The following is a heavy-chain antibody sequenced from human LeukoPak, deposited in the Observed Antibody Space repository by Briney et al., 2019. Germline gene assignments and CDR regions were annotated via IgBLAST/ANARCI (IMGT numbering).Heavy chain of an antibody. Sequence: PSETLSLTCAVYGGSFSGYYWSWIRQPPGKGLEWIGEINHSGSTNYNPSLKSRVTISVDTSKNQFSLKLSSVTAADTAVYYCARGSFGVDRNYYYGMDVWGQGTTVTVSS. J-gene: IGHJ6*02. CDR2: INHSGST. CDR3: ARGSFGVDRNYYYGMDV. CDR1: GGSFSGYY. V-gene: IGHV4-34*01. D-gene: IGHD3-3*01.